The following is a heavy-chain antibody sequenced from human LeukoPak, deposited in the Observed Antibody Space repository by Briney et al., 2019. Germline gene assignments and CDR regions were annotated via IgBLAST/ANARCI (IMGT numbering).Heavy chain of an antibody. D-gene: IGHD2-2*01. J-gene: IGHJ4*02. V-gene: IGHV3-30*03. CDR3: ARAMYQLLWYEAPYDY. CDR2: ISYDGSNK. Sequence: GGSLRLSCAASGFPFSSYGMHWVRQAPGKGLEWVAVISYDGSNKYYADSVKGRFTISRDNSKNTLYLQMNSLRAEDTAVYYCARAMYQLLWYEAPYDYWGQGTLVTVSS. CDR1: GFPFSSYG.